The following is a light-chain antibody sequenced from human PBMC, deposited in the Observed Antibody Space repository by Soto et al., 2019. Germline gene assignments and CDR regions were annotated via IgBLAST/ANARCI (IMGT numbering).Light chain of an antibody. CDR3: AAWDDSRSGPV. CDR2: RNK. Sequence: QSVLTQPPSASGTPGQTVTISCSGSSSNIGINYVYWYQQLPGTAPKLLIYRNKERPSGVPDRFSGSKSGTSASLAISGLRSEDEADYYCAAWDDSRSGPVIGGGTKLTVL. V-gene: IGLV1-47*01. CDR1: SSNIGINY. J-gene: IGLJ2*01.